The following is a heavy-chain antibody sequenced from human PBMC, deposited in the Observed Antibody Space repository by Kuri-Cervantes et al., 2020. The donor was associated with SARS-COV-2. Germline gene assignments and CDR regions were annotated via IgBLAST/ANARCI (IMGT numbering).Heavy chain of an antibody. V-gene: IGHV1-18*01. CDR2: ISAYNGNT. CDR1: GYTFTSYG. CDR3: ARRYYDFWSGYYIYWFDP. D-gene: IGHD3-3*01. J-gene: IGHJ5*02. Sequence: ASVKVSCKASGYTFTSYGISWVRQAPGQGLEWMGWISAYNGNTNYAQKLQGRVTMTTDTSTSTAYMDLRSLRSDDTAVYYCARRYYDFWSGYYIYWFDPWGQGTLVTVSS.